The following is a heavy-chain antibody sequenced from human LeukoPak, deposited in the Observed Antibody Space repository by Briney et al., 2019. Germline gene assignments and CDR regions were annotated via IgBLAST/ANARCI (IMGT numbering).Heavy chain of an antibody. CDR1: GGTFSSYA. CDR2: IIPILGIA. CDR3: ARVFGDTRFRFDP. D-gene: IGHD2-21*02. J-gene: IGHJ5*02. V-gene: IGHV1-69*04. Sequence: ASVKVSCKASGGTFSSYAISWVRQAPGQGLEWMGRIIPILGIANYAQKFQGRVTITADKSTSTAYMELRSLRSDDTAVYYCARVFGDTRFRFDPWGQGTLVTVSS.